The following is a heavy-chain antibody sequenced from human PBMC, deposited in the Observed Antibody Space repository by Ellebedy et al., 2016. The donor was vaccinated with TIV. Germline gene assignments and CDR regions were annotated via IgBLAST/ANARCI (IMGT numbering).Heavy chain of an antibody. V-gene: IGHV3-74*03. J-gene: IGHJ4*02. CDR1: GIIFSSYW. Sequence: GESLKISCEASGIIFSSYWMHWVRQAPGKGLRWVSRINSDGSSTTYADSVKGRFTISRDNAKNTVYLQMNSLRLEDTAVYYCATERSGSYYNYWGQGTLVTVSS. CDR2: INSDGSST. D-gene: IGHD1-26*01. CDR3: ATERSGSYYNY.